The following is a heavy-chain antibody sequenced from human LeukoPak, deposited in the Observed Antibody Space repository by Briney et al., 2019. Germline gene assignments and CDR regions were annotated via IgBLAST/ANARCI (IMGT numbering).Heavy chain of an antibody. D-gene: IGHD1-26*01. J-gene: IGHJ4*02. Sequence: AGGSLRLSCAASGFTVSNNYMTWVRQAPGKGLVWVSRINTDGSSTSYADSVKGRFTISRDNAKNTLYLQMNSLRAEDTAVYYCAREATAEFDCWGQGTLVTVSS. CDR1: GFTVSNNY. CDR3: AREATAEFDC. CDR2: INTDGSST. V-gene: IGHV3-74*01.